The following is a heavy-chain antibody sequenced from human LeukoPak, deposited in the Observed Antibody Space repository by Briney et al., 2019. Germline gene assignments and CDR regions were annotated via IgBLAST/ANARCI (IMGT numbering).Heavy chain of an antibody. CDR2: INPSGGST. J-gene: IGHJ5*02. CDR3: ARDRTYYDFWSGPLPVGNWFDP. CDR1: GYTFTSYY. V-gene: IGHV1-46*01. D-gene: IGHD3-3*01. Sequence: GASVKVSCKASGYTFTSYYMHWVRQAPGQGLEWMGIINPSGGSTSYAQKFQGRVTITRDTSASTAYMELSSLRSEDTAVYYCARDRTYYDFWSGPLPVGNWFDPWGQGTLVTVSS.